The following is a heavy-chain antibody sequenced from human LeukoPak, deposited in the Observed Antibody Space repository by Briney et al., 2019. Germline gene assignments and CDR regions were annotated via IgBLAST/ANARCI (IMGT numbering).Heavy chain of an antibody. CDR3: ARDPSRGGGRVPGSLGVKPPTKRDYYYGMDV. J-gene: IGHJ6*02. CDR1: GYTFTSYY. CDR2: INPSGGST. D-gene: IGHD2-15*01. Sequence: ASVRVCCTASGYTFTSYYMHWVRQAPGQGLEWRGIINPSGGSTSYAQKFQGRVTMTRDTSTSTVYMELSSLRSEDTAVYYCARDPSRGGGRVPGSLGVKPPTKRDYYYGMDVWGQGTTVTVSS. V-gene: IGHV1-46*01.